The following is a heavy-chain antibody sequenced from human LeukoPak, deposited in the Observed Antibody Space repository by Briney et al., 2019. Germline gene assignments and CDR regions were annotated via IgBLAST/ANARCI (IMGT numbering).Heavy chain of an antibody. CDR3: TRDNANRAYDY. Sequence: PGGSLRLSCEVSGFTFSGYGMHWVRQAPGKGLEWVAVVWANGNTKYYADSVKGRFTIPRDNSKNTLHLQIDSLRAEDTATYYCTRDNANRAYDYWGRGTLVTVSS. CDR1: GFTFSGYG. CDR2: VWANGNTK. V-gene: IGHV3-33*01. D-gene: IGHD1-14*01. J-gene: IGHJ4*02.